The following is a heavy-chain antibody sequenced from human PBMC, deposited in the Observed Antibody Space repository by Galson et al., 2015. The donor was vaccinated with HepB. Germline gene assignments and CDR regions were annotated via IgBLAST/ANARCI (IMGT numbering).Heavy chain of an antibody. Sequence: SLRLSCAASGFTFGDYAMSWFRQAPGKGLEWVGFIRSKAYGGTTEYAASVKGRFTISKDDSKSIAYLQMNSLKTEDTAVYYCTRLPPEEVATIAGHDAFDIWGQGTMVTVSS. D-gene: IGHD5-24*01. CDR2: IRSKAYGGTT. CDR3: TRLPPEEVATIAGHDAFDI. CDR1: GFTFGDYA. V-gene: IGHV3-49*03. J-gene: IGHJ3*02.